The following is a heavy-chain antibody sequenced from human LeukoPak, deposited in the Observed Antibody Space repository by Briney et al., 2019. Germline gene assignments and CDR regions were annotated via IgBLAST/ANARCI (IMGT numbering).Heavy chain of an antibody. CDR2: ISHTGST. CDR3: ASSSLVVVVTYGFDI. Sequence: SETLSLTCTASNGSTTSTKCWSWVRQPPGKGLEWIGEISHTGSTNYNPSFNSRVTMSVDKSKNQFSLNLKSVTAADTALYYCASSSLVVVVTYGFDIWGRGTAVTVSS. D-gene: IGHD2-21*01. J-gene: IGHJ3*02. V-gene: IGHV4-4*02. CDR1: NGSTTSTKC.